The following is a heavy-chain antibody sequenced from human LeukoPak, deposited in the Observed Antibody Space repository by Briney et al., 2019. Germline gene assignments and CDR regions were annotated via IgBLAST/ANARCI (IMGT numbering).Heavy chain of an antibody. CDR1: GGSISSYY. V-gene: IGHV4-59*01. J-gene: IGHJ6*02. CDR3: ARDRRYCSSTSCYGGGSYYYGMDV. CDR2: IYYSGST. D-gene: IGHD2-2*01. Sequence: ASETLSLTCTVSGGSISSYYWSWIRRPPGKGLEWIGYIYYSGSTNYNPSLKSRVTISVDTSKNQFSLKLSSVTAADTAVYYCARDRRYCSSTSCYGGGSYYYGMDVWGQGTTVTVSS.